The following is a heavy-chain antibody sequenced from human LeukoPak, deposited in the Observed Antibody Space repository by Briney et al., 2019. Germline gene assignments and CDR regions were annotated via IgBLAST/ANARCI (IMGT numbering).Heavy chain of an antibody. CDR2: INTSGST. D-gene: IGHD3-22*01. Sequence: SETLSLTCAVYGGSFSGYYWSWIRQPAGKGLEWIGRINTSGSTNYNPSLKSRVTMSVDTSKDQFSLKLSSVTAADTAVYYCARNYDSSGYYLFGYWGQGTLVTVSS. J-gene: IGHJ4*02. CDR1: GGSFSGYY. V-gene: IGHV4-59*10. CDR3: ARNYDSSGYYLFGY.